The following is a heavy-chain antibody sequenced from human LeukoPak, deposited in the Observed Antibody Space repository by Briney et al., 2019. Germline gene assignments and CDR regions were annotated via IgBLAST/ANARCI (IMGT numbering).Heavy chain of an antibody. CDR3: ARGTAGYHSSYFDY. J-gene: IGHJ4*02. Sequence: GGSLRLSCAASGFTFGSPWMHWVRQAPGKGLVWVSRINSDGSATAYADSVKGRFTISRGNAENTLYLQMNSLRAEDTAVYYCARGTAGYHSSYFDYWGQGTLVTVSS. CDR1: GFTFGSPW. V-gene: IGHV3-74*01. CDR2: INSDGSAT. D-gene: IGHD3-16*02.